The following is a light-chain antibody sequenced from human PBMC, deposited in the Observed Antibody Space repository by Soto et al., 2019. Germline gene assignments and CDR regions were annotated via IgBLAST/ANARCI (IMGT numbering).Light chain of an antibody. J-gene: IGLJ2*01. CDR1: SGHSSYA. CDR3: QTWGTGIRV. Sequence: QLVLTQSPSASASLGASVKLTCTLSSGHSSYAIAWHQQQPEKGPRYLMKLNSDGSHSKGDVIPDRFSGSSSGSERYLTISSHQSEDEADYYCQTWGTGIRVFGGGTKLTVL. V-gene: IGLV4-69*01. CDR2: LNSDGSH.